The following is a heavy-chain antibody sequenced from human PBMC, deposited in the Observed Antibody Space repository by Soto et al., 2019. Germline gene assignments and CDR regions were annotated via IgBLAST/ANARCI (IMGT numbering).Heavy chain of an antibody. D-gene: IGHD1-26*01. Sequence: QVQLQESGPGLVQPSKTLSLTCTVSGGSISSYYWSWIRQTPGKGLQYIGYIYYSGSANYNPSLTRPLTATRETSTDQICLSLTSVTAADTAVYYCAGGWWEREEYVMYVWGQGTTVTVSS. V-gene: IGHV4-59*08. CDR1: GGSISSYY. CDR3: AGGWWEREEYVMYV. J-gene: IGHJ6*02. CDR2: IYYSGSA.